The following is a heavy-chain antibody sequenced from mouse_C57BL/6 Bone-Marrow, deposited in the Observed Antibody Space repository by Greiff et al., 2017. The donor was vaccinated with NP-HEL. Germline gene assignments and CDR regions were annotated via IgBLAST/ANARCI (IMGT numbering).Heavy chain of an antibody. CDR2: ISNGGGST. CDR1: GFTFSDYY. J-gene: IGHJ3*01. Sequence: EVKLQESGGGLVQPGGSLKLSCAASGFTFSDYYMYWVRQTPEKRLEWVAYISNGGGSTYYPDTVKGRFTISRDNAKNTRYLQMSRLKSEDTAMYYCARPYGNYLFAYWGQGTLVTVSA. CDR3: ARPYGNYLFAY. D-gene: IGHD2-10*02. V-gene: IGHV5-12*01.